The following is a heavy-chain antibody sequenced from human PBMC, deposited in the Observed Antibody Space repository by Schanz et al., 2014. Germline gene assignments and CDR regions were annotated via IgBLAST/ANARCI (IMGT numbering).Heavy chain of an antibody. CDR1: GFTFSSYA. Sequence: EVQLVESGGGLVQPGGSLRLSCAASGFTFSSYAMSWVRQAPGKGREWVSAISGSGGSTYYTDSVKGRFTISRDNSKNTLYLQMNSLRAEDTAAYYCAKGSVVVVAATLPFDYWGQGTLVTVSS. CDR3: AKGSVVVVAATLPFDY. D-gene: IGHD2-15*01. V-gene: IGHV3-23*04. CDR2: ISGSGGST. J-gene: IGHJ4*02.